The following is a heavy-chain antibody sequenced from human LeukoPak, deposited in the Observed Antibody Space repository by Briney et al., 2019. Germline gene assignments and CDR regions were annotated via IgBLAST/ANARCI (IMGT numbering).Heavy chain of an antibody. V-gene: IGHV3-7*01. J-gene: IGHJ5*02. Sequence: GGSLRLSCAASGFTFSSYWMSWVRQAPGKGLEWVANIKQDGSEKYYVDSVKGRFTISRDNAKNSLYLQMNSLRAEDTAVYYCARMVRGVILNWFDPWGQGTLVTVSS. CDR3: ARMVRGVILNWFDP. CDR2: IKQDGSEK. CDR1: GFTFSSYW. D-gene: IGHD3-10*01.